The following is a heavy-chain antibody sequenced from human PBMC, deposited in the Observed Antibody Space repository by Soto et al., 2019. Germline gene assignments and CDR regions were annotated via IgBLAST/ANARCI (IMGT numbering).Heavy chain of an antibody. D-gene: IGHD6-6*01. CDR2: IVVGSGNT. CDR3: AAALPIRSSSIMYSYCMDV. J-gene: IGHJ6*03. Sequence: ASVKVSCKASGFTFTSSAMQWVRQARGQRLEWIGWIVVGSGNTNYAQKFQERVTITRGMSTSTAYMELSSLRSEDTAVYYCAAALPIRSSSIMYSYCMDVWGKGTTVTVSS. CDR1: GFTFTSSA. V-gene: IGHV1-58*02.